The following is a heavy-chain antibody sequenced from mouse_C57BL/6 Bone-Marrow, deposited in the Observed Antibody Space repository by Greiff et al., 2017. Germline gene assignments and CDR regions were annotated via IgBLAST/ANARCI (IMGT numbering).Heavy chain of an antibody. V-gene: IGHV1-52*01. D-gene: IGHD2-4*01. CDR1: GYTFTSYW. CDR3: ATRALYYDYDGSYWYFDV. J-gene: IGHJ1*03. Sequence: QVQLQQPGAELVRPGSSVKLSCKASGYTFTSYWMHWVKQRPIQGLEWIGNIDPSDSETHYNQKFKDKATLTVDKSSSTAYMQLSSLTSEDSAVYYCATRALYYDYDGSYWYFDVWGTGTTVTVSS. CDR2: IDPSDSET.